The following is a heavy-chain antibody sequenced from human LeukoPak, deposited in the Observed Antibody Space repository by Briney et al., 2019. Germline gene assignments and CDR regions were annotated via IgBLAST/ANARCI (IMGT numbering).Heavy chain of an antibody. Sequence: SVKVSCKASGGTFSSYAISCGRQAPGQGLEWMGRIIPILGIANYAHKFHGRVTITAGKSTTTAYTELSSLRSEDTAVYYCERDSNGYDRSGYYYWFDPWGQGTLVTVSS. CDR1: GGTFSSYA. J-gene: IGHJ5*02. CDR3: ERDSNGYDRSGYYYWFDP. D-gene: IGHD3-22*01. V-gene: IGHV1-69*04. CDR2: IIPILGIA.